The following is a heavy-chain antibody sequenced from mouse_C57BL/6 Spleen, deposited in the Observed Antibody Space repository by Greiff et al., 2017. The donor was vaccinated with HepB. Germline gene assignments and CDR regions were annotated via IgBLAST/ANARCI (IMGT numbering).Heavy chain of an antibody. D-gene: IGHD1-1*01. CDR2: ISDGGSYT. Sequence: EVQRVESGGGLVKPGGSLKLSCAASGFTFSSYAMSWVRQTPEKRLEWVATISDGGSYTYYPDNVKGRFTISRDNAKNNLYLQMSHLKSEDTAMYYCARYQGVVAPCWYFDVWGTGTTVTVSS. V-gene: IGHV5-4*01. CDR3: ARYQGVVAPCWYFDV. CDR1: GFTFSSYA. J-gene: IGHJ1*03.